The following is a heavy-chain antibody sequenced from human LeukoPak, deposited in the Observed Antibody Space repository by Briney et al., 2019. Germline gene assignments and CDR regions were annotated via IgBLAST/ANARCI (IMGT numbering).Heavy chain of an antibody. CDR3: ASTARGYSYGSFDY. J-gene: IGHJ4*02. V-gene: IGHV4-34*01. CDR2: INHSGST. CDR1: GGSFSGYY. D-gene: IGHD5-18*01. Sequence: SETLSLTCAVYGGSFSGYYWSWIRQPPGKGLEWIGEINHSGSTNYNPSLKSRATISVDTSKNQFSLKLSSVTAADTAVYHCASTARGYSYGSFDYWGQGTLVTVSS.